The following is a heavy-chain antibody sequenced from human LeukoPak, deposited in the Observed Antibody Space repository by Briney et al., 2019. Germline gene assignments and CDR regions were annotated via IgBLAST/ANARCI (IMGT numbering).Heavy chain of an antibody. J-gene: IGHJ3*02. D-gene: IGHD3-10*01. V-gene: IGHV6-1*01. CDR3: AREVISTYAFDI. CDR1: GDSVSSDSAA. Sequence: QTLSLTCAISGDSVSSDSAAWNWIRQSPSRGLEWLGRTYYRSKWYNDYVVSVKSRITINPDTSKNQFSLQLNSVTPEDTAVYFCAREVISTYAFDIWGQGTMVTVSS. CDR2: TYYRSKWYN.